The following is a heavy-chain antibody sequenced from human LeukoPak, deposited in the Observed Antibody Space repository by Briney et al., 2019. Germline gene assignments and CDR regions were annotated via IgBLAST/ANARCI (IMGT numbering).Heavy chain of an antibody. V-gene: IGHV4-4*07. J-gene: IGHJ5*02. Sequence: SETLSLICTVSGGSISSYYWSWIRQPAGKGLEWLGRIYTSGSTNYNPSLKSRVTMSVDTSKNQFSLKLSSVTAADTAVYYCARGGVATAGTRSAWFDPWGQGTLVTVSS. CDR3: ARGGVATAGTRSAWFDP. CDR2: IYTSGST. CDR1: GGSISSYY. D-gene: IGHD6-13*01.